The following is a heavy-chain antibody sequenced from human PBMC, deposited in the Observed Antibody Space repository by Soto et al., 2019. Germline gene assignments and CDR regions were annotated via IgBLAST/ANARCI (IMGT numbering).Heavy chain of an antibody. J-gene: IGHJ6*02. D-gene: IGHD2-2*02. CDR3: ARDGYCSSTSRYTPHNYHYYGLDV. V-gene: IGHV1-18*01. CDR2: ISAYNGNT. Sequence: GASVKVSCKASGYTFTSYGISWVRQAPGQGLEWMGWISAYNGNTNYAQKLQGRVTMTTDTSTSTAYMELRSLRSDDTALYYCARDGYCSSTSRYTPHNYHYYGLDVWGQGTTVTVSS. CDR1: GYTFTSYG.